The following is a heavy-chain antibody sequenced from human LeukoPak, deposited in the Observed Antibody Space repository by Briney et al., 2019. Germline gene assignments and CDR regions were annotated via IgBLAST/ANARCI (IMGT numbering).Heavy chain of an antibody. CDR2: IYYSGST. CDR1: GGSISSSSYS. Sequence: SETLSLTCTVSGGSISSSSYSWGWIRQPPGKGLEWIGNIYYSGSTYYNPSLKSRVTISVDTSKNQFSLELSSVTAADTAVYYCARGSRYCSGGSCLRRTPHYYYYMDVWGKGTTVTVSS. CDR3: ARGSRYCSGGSCLRRTPHYYYYMDV. V-gene: IGHV4-39*07. J-gene: IGHJ6*03. D-gene: IGHD2-15*01.